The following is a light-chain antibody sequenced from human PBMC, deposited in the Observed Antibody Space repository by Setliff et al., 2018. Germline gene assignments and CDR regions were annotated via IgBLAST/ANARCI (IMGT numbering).Light chain of an antibody. V-gene: IGLV2-14*03. CDR3: SSYTSSSTSYV. CDR1: SSDVGGYNY. J-gene: IGLJ1*01. Sequence: QSALTQPASVSGSPGQSITISCTGTSSDVGGYNYVSWYQQHPGKAPKLMIYDVSNRPSGVSNRFSGSKSGNTASLTISGLQAEDEADYYCSSYTSSSTSYVIGTGTKGTVL. CDR2: DVS.